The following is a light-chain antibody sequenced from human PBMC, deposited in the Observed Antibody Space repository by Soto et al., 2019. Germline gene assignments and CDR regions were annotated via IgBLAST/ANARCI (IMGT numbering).Light chain of an antibody. CDR1: SSDVGGYNY. CDR3: CSYAGSYTLGV. CDR2: DVS. J-gene: IGLJ1*01. V-gene: IGLV2-11*01. Sequence: QSALTQPRSVSGSPGQSVTISCTGTSSDVGGYNYVSWYQQHPGKAPKLMIYDVSKRPSGVPDRFSGSKSGNTPSLTISGLQPEDEADYYCCSYAGSYTLGVFGTGTKLTVL.